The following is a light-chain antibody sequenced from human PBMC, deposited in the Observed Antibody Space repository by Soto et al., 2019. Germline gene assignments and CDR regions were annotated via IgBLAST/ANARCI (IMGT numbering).Light chain of an antibody. V-gene: IGKV1-33*01. J-gene: IGKJ2*01. CDR2: VAS. CDR1: QDISNY. Sequence: DIQITQSPSSLSASVGDRVTITCQASQDISNYLNWYQQKPGKAPKPLIYVASNLETGVPSRFSGSGSGTDFTFTISSLQPEDIATYYCSQYDNRPPYTFGQGTKLEIK. CDR3: SQYDNRPPYT.